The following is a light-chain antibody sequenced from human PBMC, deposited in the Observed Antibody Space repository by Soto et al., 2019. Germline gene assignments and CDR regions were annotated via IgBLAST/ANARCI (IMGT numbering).Light chain of an antibody. CDR1: QSVRSS. J-gene: IGKJ1*01. CDR2: GAS. Sequence: EIVMTQSPATLSVSPGERATLSCRASQSVRSSLAWYQHKPGQAPRPLIYGASSRATGIPDRFSGSGSGADFTLTISRLEPEDCAVYYCQQYGSSPWTFGQGTTVEIK. CDR3: QQYGSSPWT. V-gene: IGKV3-20*01.